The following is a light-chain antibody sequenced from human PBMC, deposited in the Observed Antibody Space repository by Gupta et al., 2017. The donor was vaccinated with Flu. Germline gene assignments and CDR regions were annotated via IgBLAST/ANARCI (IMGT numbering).Light chain of an antibody. Sequence: NFMLTQPHSVSESPGKTVTISCTRTSGSIATTYVQWYQQRTGSSPTTMSVEENGRLTGGPDSFSGTIASASNSASPKLSGLDTEDEADDYCQSYGSLAREGVFGGGTRLTVI. J-gene: IGLJ2*01. V-gene: IGLV6-57*01. CDR2: EEN. CDR1: SGSIATTY. CDR3: QSYGSLAREGV.